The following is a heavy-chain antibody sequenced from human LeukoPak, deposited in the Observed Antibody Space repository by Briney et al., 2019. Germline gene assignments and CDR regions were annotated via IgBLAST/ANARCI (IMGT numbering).Heavy chain of an antibody. CDR3: ARDNYGDPNTFDY. CDR2: ISAYNGNT. CDR1: GYTFTSYG. D-gene: IGHD4-17*01. Sequence: ASVTVSCTASGYTFTSYGISWVRQAPGQGPEWMGWISAYNGNTNYAQKLQGRVTMTTDTSTSTAYMELRSLRSDDTAVYYCARDNYGDPNTFDYWGQGTLVTVSS. V-gene: IGHV1-18*01. J-gene: IGHJ4*02.